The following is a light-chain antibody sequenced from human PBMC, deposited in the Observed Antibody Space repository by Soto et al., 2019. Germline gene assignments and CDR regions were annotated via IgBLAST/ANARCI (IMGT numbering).Light chain of an antibody. Sequence: IVMTQSPATVSVSPGERVTLSCRARQSVGSNLAWYQQTPGQAPGVGIYDASSRATVIPATFCGSGSGADFALSISSIEPEDDAVAYYHQRTDRRPWTFGQGTKVDIK. CDR1: QSVGSN. CDR2: DAS. V-gene: IGKV3-11*01. CDR3: HQRTDRRPWT. J-gene: IGKJ1*01.